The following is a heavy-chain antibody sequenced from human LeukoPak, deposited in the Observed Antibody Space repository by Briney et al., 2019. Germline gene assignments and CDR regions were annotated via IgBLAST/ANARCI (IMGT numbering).Heavy chain of an antibody. CDR1: GYTFTGYY. CDR3: ARGAIVVVPAAISLVHYYMDV. Sequence: ASVKVSCKASGYTFTGYYMHWVRQAPGQGLEWMGWINPNSGGTNYAQKFQGRVTMTRDTSISTAYMELSRLRSDDTAVYYCARGAIVVVPAAISLVHYYMDVWGKGTTVTVSS. J-gene: IGHJ6*03. V-gene: IGHV1-2*02. D-gene: IGHD2-2*02. CDR2: INPNSGGT.